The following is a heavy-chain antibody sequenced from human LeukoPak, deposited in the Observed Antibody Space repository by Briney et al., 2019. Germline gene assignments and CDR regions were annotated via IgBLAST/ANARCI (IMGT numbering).Heavy chain of an antibody. J-gene: IGHJ4*02. Sequence: GSLRLSCAASGFTFSSYAMSWVRRAPGKGLEWIGYIYYSGSTNYNPSLKSRVTISVDTSKNQFSLKLSSVTAADTAVYYCARHYGGYADYWGQGTLVTVSS. CDR3: ARHYGGYADY. CDR1: GFTFSSYA. D-gene: IGHD5-12*01. V-gene: IGHV4-59*08. CDR2: IYYSGST.